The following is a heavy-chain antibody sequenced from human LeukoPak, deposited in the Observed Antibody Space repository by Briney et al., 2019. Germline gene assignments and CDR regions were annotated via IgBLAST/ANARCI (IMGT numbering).Heavy chain of an antibody. D-gene: IGHD3-10*02. J-gene: IGHJ6*04. CDR1: GFTFSSYE. V-gene: IGHV3-48*03. CDR2: ISSSGSTI. CDR3: AELGITTIGGV. Sequence: GGSLRLSCASSGFTFSSYEMNWVRQARGRGLESVSYISSSGSTIYYAYSVKSGFTISRDNARHSLSLQMNSLRAGDTPVCVCAELGITTIGGVWGKRTTVTISS.